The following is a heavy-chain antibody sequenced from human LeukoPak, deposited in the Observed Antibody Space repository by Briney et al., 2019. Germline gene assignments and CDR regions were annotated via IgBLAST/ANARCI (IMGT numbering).Heavy chain of an antibody. J-gene: IGHJ5*02. CDR2: IYHSGST. D-gene: IGHD3-10*01. V-gene: IGHV4-30-2*01. CDR3: ARVSYFYGQNWFDP. Sequence: SQTLSLTCAVSGGSISSGGYSWSWIRQPPGKGLEWIGYIYHSGSTYYNPSLKSRVTISVDRSKNQFSLKLSSVTAADTAVYYCARVSYFYGQNWFDPWGQGTLVTVSS. CDR1: GGSISSGGYS.